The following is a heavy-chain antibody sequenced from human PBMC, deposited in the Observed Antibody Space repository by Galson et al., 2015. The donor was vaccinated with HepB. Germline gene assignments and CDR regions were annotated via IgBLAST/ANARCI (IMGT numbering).Heavy chain of an antibody. CDR1: GYTFTGYY. D-gene: IGHD1-26*01. V-gene: IGHV1-2*06. CDR3: ARGEVGATSPGAPGIDY. Sequence: SVKVSCKASGYTFTGYYMHWVRQAPGQGLEWMGRINPNSGGTNYAQKFQGRVTMTRDTSISTAYMELSRLRSDDTAVCYCARGEVGATSPGAPGIDYWGQGTLVTVSS. J-gene: IGHJ4*02. CDR2: INPNSGGT.